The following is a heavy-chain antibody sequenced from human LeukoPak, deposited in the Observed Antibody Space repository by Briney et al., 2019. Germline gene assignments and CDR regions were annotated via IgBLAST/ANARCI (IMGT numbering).Heavy chain of an antibody. CDR1: GFTLRSYT. V-gene: IGHV3-7*01. CDR2: IKQDGGEK. D-gene: IGHD3-10*01. J-gene: IGHJ3*02. Sequence: GGSLRLSCAASGFTLRSYTMNWVRQAPGKGLEWVANIKQDGGEKYYVDSVKGRFTISRDNAKNSLYLQMNSLRAEDTAVYYCATSRGYGSGSYYNNGDAFDIWGQGTMVTVSS. CDR3: ATSRGYGSGSYYNNGDAFDI.